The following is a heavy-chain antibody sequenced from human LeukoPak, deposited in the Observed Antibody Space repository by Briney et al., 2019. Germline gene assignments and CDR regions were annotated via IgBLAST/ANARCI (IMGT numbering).Heavy chain of an antibody. CDR2: IQGKGDGGTI. CDR3: TTDRLTVGALGIVY. D-gene: IGHD1-26*01. CDR1: GFIFTNAW. J-gene: IGHJ4*02. V-gene: IGHV3-15*01. Sequence: GGSLRLSCAASGFIFTNAWMSWVRQAPGKGLEWVGHIQGKGDGGTIDYAAPVKGRFTISRDDSKKTLYVQMNSLKTEDTAVYYCTTDRLTVGALGIVYWGQGTLVTVSS.